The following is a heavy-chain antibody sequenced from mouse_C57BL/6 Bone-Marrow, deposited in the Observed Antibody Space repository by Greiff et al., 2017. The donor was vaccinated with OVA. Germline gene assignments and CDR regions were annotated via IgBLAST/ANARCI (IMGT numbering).Heavy chain of an antibody. D-gene: IGHD1-1*01. CDR2: IHPNSGST. CDR3: ARCGTTVVPYFDV. V-gene: IGHV1-64*01. Sequence: QVQLQQPGAELVKPGASVKLSCKASGYTFTSYWMHWVKQRPGQGLEWIGMIHPNSGSTNYNEKFKSKATLTVDKSSSTAYMQLSSLTSEDSAVYDCARCGTTVVPYFDVWGTGTTVTVSS. CDR1: GYTFTSYW. J-gene: IGHJ1*03.